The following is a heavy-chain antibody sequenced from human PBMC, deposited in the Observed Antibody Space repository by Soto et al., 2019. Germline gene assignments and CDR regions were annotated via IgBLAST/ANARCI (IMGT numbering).Heavy chain of an antibody. J-gene: IGHJ6*02. CDR3: ARATVIAAAVYYYYGMDV. CDR2: IIPIFGTA. CDR1: GGTFSSYA. V-gene: IGHV1-69*01. D-gene: IGHD6-13*01. Sequence: QVQLVQSGAEVKKPGSSVKVSCKASGGTFSSYAISWVRQAPGQGLEWMGGIIPIFGTANYAQKFQGRVTIPADESTSTAYMELSSLRSEDTAVYYCARATVIAAAVYYYYGMDVWGQGTTVTVSS.